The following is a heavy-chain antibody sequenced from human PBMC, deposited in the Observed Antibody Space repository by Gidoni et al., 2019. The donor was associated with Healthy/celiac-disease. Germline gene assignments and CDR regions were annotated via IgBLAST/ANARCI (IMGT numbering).Heavy chain of an antibody. V-gene: IGHV4-30-2*01. D-gene: IGHD2-8*01. J-gene: IGHJ4*02. CDR2: IYHSGST. CDR1: GGSISSGGYS. Sequence: QLQLQESGSGLVKPSQTLSLTCAVSGGSISSGGYSWSWIRQPPGKGLEWIGYIYHSGSTYYNPSLKSRVTISVDRSKNQFSLKLSSVTAADTAVYYCARAYCTNGVCSQFDYWGQGTLVTVSS. CDR3: ARAYCTNGVCSQFDY.